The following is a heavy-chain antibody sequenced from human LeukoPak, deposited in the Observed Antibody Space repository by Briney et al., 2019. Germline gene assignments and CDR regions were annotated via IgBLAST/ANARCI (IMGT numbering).Heavy chain of an antibody. J-gene: IGHJ4*02. CDR3: TTRGQDGW. CDR2: IKSKIDGGTI. Sequence: GGSLRLSCVASGFTFSDAWMSGVRQAPGKGLEWVGRIKSKIDGGTIDYAAPVNGRFTIARDDSRNTLYLQMNSVNTEDTDVYYCTTRGQDGWWGQGTLVPVSS. D-gene: IGHD2-15*01. V-gene: IGHV3-15*01. CDR1: GFTFSDAW.